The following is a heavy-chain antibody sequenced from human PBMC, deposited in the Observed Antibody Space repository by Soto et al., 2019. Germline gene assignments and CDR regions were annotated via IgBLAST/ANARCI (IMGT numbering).Heavy chain of an antibody. J-gene: IGHJ5*02. CDR2: IYYSGST. Sequence: QLQLQESGPGLVKPSETLSLTCTVSGGSISSSSYYWGWIRQPPGKGLEWIGSIYYSGSTYYNPSLKCRVTISVDTSKNQFSLKLSSVTAADTAVYYCARPRIAAAGGDFRFDPWGQGTLVTVSS. CDR1: GGSISSSSYY. CDR3: ARPRIAAAGGDFRFDP. V-gene: IGHV4-39*01. D-gene: IGHD6-13*01.